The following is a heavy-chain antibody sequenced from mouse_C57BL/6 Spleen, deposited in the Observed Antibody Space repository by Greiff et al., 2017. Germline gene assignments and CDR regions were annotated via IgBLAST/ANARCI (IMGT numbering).Heavy chain of an antibody. CDR1: GFTFSSYA. D-gene: IGHD3-3*01. Sequence: EVQLVESGGGLVKPGGSLKLSCAASGFTFSSYAMSWVRQTPEKRLEWVATISDGGSYTYYPDNVKGRFTISRDNAKNNLYLQMSHLKSEDTAMYSCARGGDEYYFDYWGQGTTLTVSS. CDR2: ISDGGSYT. CDR3: ARGGDEYYFDY. V-gene: IGHV5-4*01. J-gene: IGHJ2*01.